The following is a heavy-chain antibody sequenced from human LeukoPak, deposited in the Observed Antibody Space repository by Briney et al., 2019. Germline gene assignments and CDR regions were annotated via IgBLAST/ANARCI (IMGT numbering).Heavy chain of an antibody. Sequence: SETLSLTCTVSGGSISSYYWSWIRQPPGKGLEWIGYIYYSGSTNYNPSLKSRVTISVDTSKNQFSLKLSSVTAADTAVYYCARAVLRYFDWPDAFDIWGQGTMVTVSS. CDR3: ARAVLRYFDWPDAFDI. V-gene: IGHV4-59*12. CDR2: IYYSGST. J-gene: IGHJ3*02. D-gene: IGHD3-9*01. CDR1: GGSISSYY.